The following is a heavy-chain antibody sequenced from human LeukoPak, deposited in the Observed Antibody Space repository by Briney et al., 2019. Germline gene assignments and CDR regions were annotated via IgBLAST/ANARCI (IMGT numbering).Heavy chain of an antibody. CDR3: ARGRRGTRVDFWSGYYSYYFDY. CDR1: GGSFSGYY. Sequence: SETLSLTCGVYGGSFSGYYCSWILQPPGNGLEWLGEINHSGSTNYNPSLKSRVTISVDTSKNQFSLKLSSVTAADTAVYYCARGRRGTRVDFWSGYYSYYFDYWGQGTLVTVSS. V-gene: IGHV4-34*01. D-gene: IGHD3-3*01. J-gene: IGHJ4*02. CDR2: INHSGST.